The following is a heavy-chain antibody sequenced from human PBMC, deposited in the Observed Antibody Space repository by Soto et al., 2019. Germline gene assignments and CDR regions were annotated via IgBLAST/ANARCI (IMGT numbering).Heavy chain of an antibody. Sequence: QVQLQESGPGLVKPSETLSLTCTVSGGSVSSGSYYWSWIRQPPGKGLEWIGYIYYSGSTNYNPSLKSRVTISVDTSKNQFSLKLSSVTAADTAVYYCVRERRGYDSSGYPDYWGQGTLVTVSS. CDR1: GGSVSSGSYY. CDR2: IYYSGST. J-gene: IGHJ4*02. D-gene: IGHD3-22*01. V-gene: IGHV4-61*01. CDR3: VRERRGYDSSGYPDY.